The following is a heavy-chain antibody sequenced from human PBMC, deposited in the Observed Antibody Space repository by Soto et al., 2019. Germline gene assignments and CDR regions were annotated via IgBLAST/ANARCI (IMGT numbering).Heavy chain of an antibody. Sequence: SETLSLTCTVSGGSINNNFWTWVRQPAGKGLEWIGRIYSSGSTDCNPSLKSRVTLSVDTSKNQFSLKLSSVTAADTAVYYCARDGVILTTFGGVTTRGNGMDVWGQGTRVTVSS. CDR1: GGSINNNF. CDR3: ARDGVILTTFGGVTTRGNGMDV. J-gene: IGHJ6*02. V-gene: IGHV4-4*07. CDR2: IYSSGST. D-gene: IGHD3-16*01.